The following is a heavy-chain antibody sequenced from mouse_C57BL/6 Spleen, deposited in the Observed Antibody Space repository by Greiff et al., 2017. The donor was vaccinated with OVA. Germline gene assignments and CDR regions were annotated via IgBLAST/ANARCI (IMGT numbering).Heavy chain of an antibody. Sequence: VKLQESGAELARPGASVKLSCKASGYTFTSYGISWVKQRTGQGLEWIGEIYPRSGNTYYNEKFKGKATLTADKSSSTAYMELRSLTSEDSAVYFCARIEYYYGSSYLGYYAMDYWGQGTSVTVSS. V-gene: IGHV1-81*01. D-gene: IGHD1-1*01. CDR1: GYTFTSYG. CDR2: IYPRSGNT. CDR3: ARIEYYYGSSYLGYYAMDY. J-gene: IGHJ4*01.